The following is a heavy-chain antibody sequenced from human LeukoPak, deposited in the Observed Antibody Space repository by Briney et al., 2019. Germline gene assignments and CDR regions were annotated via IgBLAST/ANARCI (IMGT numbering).Heavy chain of an antibody. D-gene: IGHD3-3*01. J-gene: IGHJ6*03. CDR2: IKQDGSEK. CDR1: GFTFSSYW. V-gene: IGHV3-7*01. Sequence: PGGSLRLSCAASGFTFSSYWMSWVRQAPGKGLEWVANIKQDGSEKYYVDSVKGRFTISRDNAKNSLYLQMNSLRAEDTAVYYCARDYYDFWSGYYDYYYYYMDVWGKGTTVTVSS. CDR3: ARDYYDFWSGYYDYYYYYMDV.